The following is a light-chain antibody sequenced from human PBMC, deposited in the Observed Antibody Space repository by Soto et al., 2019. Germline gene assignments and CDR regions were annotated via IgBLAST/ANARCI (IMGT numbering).Light chain of an antibody. CDR3: QKYNFAPFT. CDR1: QGIGKS. CDR2: SAS. J-gene: IGKJ3*01. Sequence: DIQMTQSPSSLSASVGDRVTITCRASQGIGKSLAWFQQRPGKPPNLLIHSASTLYSGVPSRFSGSGSGTDFTLTISSLQPEDFAVYFCQKYNFAPFTFGPGTRVDI. V-gene: IGKV1-27*01.